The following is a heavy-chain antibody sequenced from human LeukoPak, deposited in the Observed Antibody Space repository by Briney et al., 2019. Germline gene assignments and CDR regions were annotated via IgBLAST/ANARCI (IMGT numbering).Heavy chain of an antibody. CDR2: INPNSGGT. V-gene: IGHV1-2*02. CDR1: EYTFTGYY. Sequence: ASVKVSCKASEYTFTGYYIHWVRHVPGQGLEWMGWINPNSGGTNYAQKFQGRVTMTRDTSTSTVYMELSSLRSEDTAVYYCARAAPIESLRWYPFQHWGQGTLVTVSS. D-gene: IGHD4-23*01. CDR3: ARAAPIESLRWYPFQH. J-gene: IGHJ1*01.